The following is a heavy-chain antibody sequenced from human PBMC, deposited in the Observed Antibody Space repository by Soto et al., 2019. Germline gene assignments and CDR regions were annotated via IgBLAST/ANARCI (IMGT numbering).Heavy chain of an antibody. CDR3: ARERGYDILTGYYPLDY. V-gene: IGHV1-8*01. J-gene: IGHJ4*02. D-gene: IGHD3-9*01. CDR2: MNPNSGNT. CDR1: GYTFTSYD. Sequence: GASVKVSCKASGYTFTSYDINWVRQATGQGLEWMGWMNPNSGNTGYAQKFQGRVTMTRNTSISTAYMELSSLRSEDTAVYYCARERGYDILTGYYPLDYWGQGTLVTVSS.